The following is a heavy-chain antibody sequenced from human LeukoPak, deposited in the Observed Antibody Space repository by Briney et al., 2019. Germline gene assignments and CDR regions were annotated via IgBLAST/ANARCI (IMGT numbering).Heavy chain of an antibody. CDR1: GYTLTSYD. CDR2: INPNSGNT. CDR3: AREGLDY. J-gene: IGHJ4*02. Sequence: ASVKLSCKASGYTLTSYDISWVRQATGQGLEWMGYINPNSGNTGYAQKFKGRVTITIDTAISTAYMELSSLRAEDTAVYYCAREGLDYWGQGTLVTVSS. V-gene: IGHV1-8*03.